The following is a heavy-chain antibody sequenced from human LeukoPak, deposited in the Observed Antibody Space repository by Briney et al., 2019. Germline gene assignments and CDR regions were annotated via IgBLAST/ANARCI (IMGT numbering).Heavy chain of an antibody. J-gene: IGHJ4*02. CDR2: IYYSGST. D-gene: IGHD4-23*01. CDR3: ARERAMTTVVTYFDD. V-gene: IGHV4-39*02. Sequence: SETLSLTCTVSGGSISSSSYYWGWIRQPPGKGLEWIGSIYYSGSTYYNASLKSRVTISVDRSKNQFSLKVTSVTAADTAVYYCARERAMTTVVTYFDDWGQGTLVTVSS. CDR1: GGSISSSSYY.